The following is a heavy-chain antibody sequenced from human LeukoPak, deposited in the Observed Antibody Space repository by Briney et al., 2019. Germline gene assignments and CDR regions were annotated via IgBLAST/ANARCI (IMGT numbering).Heavy chain of an antibody. CDR3: AKASGNYREYYFDY. Sequence: GRSLRLSCAASGFSFSSYAMSWVRQAPGKGLEWVSAISGSGGSTYYADSVKGRFTISRDNSKNTLYLQMNSLRAEDTAVYYCAKASGNYREYYFDYWGQGTLVTVSS. CDR1: GFSFSSYA. CDR2: ISGSGGST. J-gene: IGHJ4*02. D-gene: IGHD1-26*01. V-gene: IGHV3-23*01.